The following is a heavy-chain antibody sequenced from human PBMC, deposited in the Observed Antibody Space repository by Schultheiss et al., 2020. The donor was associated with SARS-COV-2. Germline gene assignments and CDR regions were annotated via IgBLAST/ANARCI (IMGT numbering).Heavy chain of an antibody. CDR2: ISSSGSTI. CDR1: GFTFSDYY. Sequence: GGSLRLSCAASGFTFSDYYMSWIRQAPGKGLEWVSYISSSGSTIYYADSVKGRFTISRDNAKNSLYLQMNSLRDEDTAVYYCARAIAARPDDAFDIWGQGTMVTVSS. V-gene: IGHV3-11*04. CDR3: ARAIAARPDDAFDI. J-gene: IGHJ3*02. D-gene: IGHD6-6*01.